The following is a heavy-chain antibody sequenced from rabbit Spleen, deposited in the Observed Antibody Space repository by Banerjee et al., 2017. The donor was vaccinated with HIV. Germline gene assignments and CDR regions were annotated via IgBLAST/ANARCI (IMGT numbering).Heavy chain of an antibody. CDR2: ISSSTGNI. V-gene: IGHV1S45*01. D-gene: IGHD1-1*01. CDR3: VRSDYSNAPM. Sequence: LEESGGGLVQPEGSLALTCRASGIDFSGVYWICWVRQAPGNGLVWTACISSSTGNINYATWAKGRFTISKTSSTTVTLQMTSLTAADTSSYFCVRSDYSNAPMWGPGPLVTVS. CDR1: GIDFSGVYW. J-gene: IGHJ4*01.